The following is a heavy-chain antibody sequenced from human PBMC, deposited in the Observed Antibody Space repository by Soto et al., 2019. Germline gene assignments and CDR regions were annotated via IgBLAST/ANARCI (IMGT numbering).Heavy chain of an antibody. J-gene: IGHJ4*02. CDR3: ATTIAAAGGYYFDY. V-gene: IGHV3-64*01. Sequence: EVQLVESGGGLVQPGGSLRLSCAASGFTFSSYAMHWVRQAPGKGLEYVSAISSNGGSTYYANSVKGRFTISRDNSKNTLYLQMGSLRADDIAVQSCATTIAAAGGYYFDYWGQGTLVTVSS. D-gene: IGHD6-13*01. CDR2: ISSNGGST. CDR1: GFTFSSYA.